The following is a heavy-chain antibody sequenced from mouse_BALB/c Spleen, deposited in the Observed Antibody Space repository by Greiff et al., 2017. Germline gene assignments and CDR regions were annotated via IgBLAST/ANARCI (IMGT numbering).Heavy chain of an antibody. Sequence: VQLQQSGAELVRPGVSVKISCKGSGYTFTDYALHWVKQSHAKSLEWIGVISTYYGDASYNQKFKGKATMTVDKSSSTAYLELARLTSEDSAIYYCARGELRVLGAMDYWGQGTSVTVSS. D-gene: IGHD2-4*01. CDR2: ISTYYGDA. CDR1: GYTFTDYA. V-gene: IGHV1S137*01. J-gene: IGHJ4*01. CDR3: ARGELRVLGAMDY.